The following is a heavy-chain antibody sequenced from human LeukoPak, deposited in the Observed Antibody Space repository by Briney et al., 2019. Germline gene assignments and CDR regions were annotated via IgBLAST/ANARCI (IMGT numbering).Heavy chain of an antibody. J-gene: IGHJ4*02. CDR3: ASLGSSSPGGFDY. V-gene: IGHV3-23*01. D-gene: IGHD6-6*01. CDR1: GFTFSSYD. CDR2: IRPSGDNT. Sequence: GGSLRLSCAASGFTFSSYDMTWVRQAPGRGLEWVSSIRPSGDNTYYGDSVKGRFTISRDNAKNSLYLQMNSLRAEDTAVYYCASLGSSSPGGFDYWGQGTLVTVSS.